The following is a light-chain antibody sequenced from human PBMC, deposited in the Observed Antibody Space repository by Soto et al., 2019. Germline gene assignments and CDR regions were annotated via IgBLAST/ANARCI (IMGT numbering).Light chain of an antibody. Sequence: EIVMTQSPATLSVSPGERATLSCRVSQSVSSNLAWYQHKPGQAPRLLIYGASTRATGIPARFSGSGSGTEFTLTISSLQSEDFAVYYCQQYNNWLKWTFGQGTKVEIK. CDR2: GAS. J-gene: IGKJ1*01. CDR3: QQYNNWLKWT. V-gene: IGKV3-15*01. CDR1: QSVSSN.